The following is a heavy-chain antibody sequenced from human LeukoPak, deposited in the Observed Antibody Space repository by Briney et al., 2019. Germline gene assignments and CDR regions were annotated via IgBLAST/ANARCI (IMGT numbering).Heavy chain of an antibody. CDR3: ARRTVKDSSSWYDY. CDR1: GGSISSYY. CDR2: IYTSGST. J-gene: IGHJ4*02. Sequence: SETLSLTCTVSGGSISSYYWSWIRQPPGKGLEWIGYIYTSGSTNYNPSLKSRVTISVDTSKNQSSLKLSSVTAADTAVYYCARRTVKDSSSWYDYWGQGTLVTVSS. D-gene: IGHD6-13*01. V-gene: IGHV4-4*09.